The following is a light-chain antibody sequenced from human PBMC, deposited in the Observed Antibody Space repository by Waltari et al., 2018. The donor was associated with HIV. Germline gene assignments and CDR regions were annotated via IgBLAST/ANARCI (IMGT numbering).Light chain of an antibody. CDR2: WAS. CDR1: QSVLYSSNNKNY. V-gene: IGKV4-1*01. CDR3: QQYFGTPYS. J-gene: IGKJ2*03. Sequence: DIVMTQSPDSLAVSLGERDTINCKSSQSVLYSSNNKNYLAWYQQKPGQPPKLLIYWASTRESGVPDRFSGSGSGTDFTLTISSLQAEDVAVYYCQQYFGTPYSFGQGTKLEI.